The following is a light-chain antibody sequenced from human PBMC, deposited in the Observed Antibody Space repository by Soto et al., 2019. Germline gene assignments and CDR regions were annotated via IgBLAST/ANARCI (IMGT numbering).Light chain of an antibody. V-gene: IGKV3-15*01. CDR1: QGVSSN. J-gene: IGKJ1*01. Sequence: EIVMTQSPATLSVSPEERATLSCRASQGVSSNLAWYQQKPGQAPRLLIYGASTRATGIPARFSGSGSGTEFTLTISSLQSEDFAVYYCQQYNNWPPSFGQGTKVDIK. CDR2: GAS. CDR3: QQYNNWPPS.